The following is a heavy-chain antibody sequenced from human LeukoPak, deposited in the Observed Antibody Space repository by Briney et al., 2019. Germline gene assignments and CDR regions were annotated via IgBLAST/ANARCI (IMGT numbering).Heavy chain of an antibody. CDR1: GGSISSYY. V-gene: IGHV4-4*07. J-gene: IGHJ4*02. Sequence: SSETLSLTCTVSGGSISSYYWSWIRQPTGKGLEWIGRIYTSGSPNYNPSLKCRVTMSVDTSKNQFSLRLSSVTAADTAVYYCARDGLRRYYGSGSYRYFDYWGQGTPVTVYS. CDR3: ARDGLRRYYGSGSYRYFDY. CDR2: IYTSGSP. D-gene: IGHD3-10*01.